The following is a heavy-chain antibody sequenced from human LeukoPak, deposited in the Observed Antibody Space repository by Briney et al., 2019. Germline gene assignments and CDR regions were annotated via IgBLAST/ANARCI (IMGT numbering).Heavy chain of an antibody. J-gene: IGHJ4*02. Sequence: GASVKVSCKASGYTFNSFDINWVRQATGQGLEWMGWMNPNSGNTGNAQKFQDRVTMTTNTSISTAYMELSSLRSEDTAVYYCARGSHTGTYIVDFWGQGTLVTVSS. CDR1: GYTFNSFD. D-gene: IGHD1-26*01. CDR3: ARGSHTGTYIVDF. V-gene: IGHV1-8*01. CDR2: MNPNSGNT.